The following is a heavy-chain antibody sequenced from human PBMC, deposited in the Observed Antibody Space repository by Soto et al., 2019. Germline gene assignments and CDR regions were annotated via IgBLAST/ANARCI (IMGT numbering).Heavy chain of an antibody. Sequence: LSLTCTVSDDSISSYYWSWIRQPPGKGLEWIGYIYYSGSTSYNPSLKSRVTLSADYAQTFQGRVSITADESARTSYMELRSLRSQDTALYYCVRDSGATLSSSWGQGTLVTVSS. CDR3: LRSLRSQDTALYYCVRDSGATLSSS. J-gene: IGHJ4*02. D-gene: IGHD3-10*02. CDR2: IYYSGST. V-gene: IGHV4-59*01. CDR1: DDSISSYY.